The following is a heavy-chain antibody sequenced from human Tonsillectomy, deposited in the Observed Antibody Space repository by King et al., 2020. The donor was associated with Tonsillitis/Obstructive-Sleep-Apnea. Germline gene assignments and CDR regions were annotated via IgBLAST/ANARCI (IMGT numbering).Heavy chain of an antibody. CDR2: IYSGGTT. D-gene: IGHD5-12*01. CDR1: GFTVSNNS. CDR3: AGEWLRSDYYMDV. Sequence: VQLVESGGGLVQPGGSLRLSCAASGFTVSNNSMSWVRQAPGKGLEWVSVIYSGGTTYYADSVKGRLTISRHNSKNQLYLQMNSLRGEDTALYSCAGEWLRSDYYMDVWGKGTTVIVSS. V-gene: IGHV3-53*04. J-gene: IGHJ6*03.